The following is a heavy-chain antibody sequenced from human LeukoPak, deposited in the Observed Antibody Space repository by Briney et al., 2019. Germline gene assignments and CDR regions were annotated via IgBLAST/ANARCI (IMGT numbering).Heavy chain of an antibody. Sequence: SETLSLTCAVYGGSFSGYYWSWIRQPPGKGLEWIGEINHSGSTNYNPSLKSRVTISVDTSKNQFSLKLTSVTAADTAVYYCARVEYTGGWYPFDYWGQGTLVTVSS. CDR2: INHSGST. J-gene: IGHJ4*02. CDR3: ARVEYTGGWYPFDY. D-gene: IGHD6-13*01. V-gene: IGHV4-34*01. CDR1: GGSFSGYY.